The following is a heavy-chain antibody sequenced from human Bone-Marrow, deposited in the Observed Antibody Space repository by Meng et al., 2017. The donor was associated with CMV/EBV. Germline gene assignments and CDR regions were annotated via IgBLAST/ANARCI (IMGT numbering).Heavy chain of an antibody. V-gene: IGHV3-9*01. CDR3: VRDLFSSGWYAMDV. D-gene: IGHD6-19*01. CDR2: ISWNSGSI. CDR1: GFTFDDYA. Sequence: SLKISCAASGFTFDDYAMHWVRQAPGKGLEWVSGISWNSGSIGYADSVKGRFTISRDNAKNSLYLQMNSLRAEDTALYYCVRDLFSSGWYAMDVWGQGTTVTVSS. J-gene: IGHJ6*02.